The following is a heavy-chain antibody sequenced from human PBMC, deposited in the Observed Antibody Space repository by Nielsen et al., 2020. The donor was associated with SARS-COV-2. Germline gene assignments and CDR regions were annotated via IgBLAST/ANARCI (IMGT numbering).Heavy chain of an antibody. CDR3: ARAGSSSGLGYYYYGMDV. Sequence: WIRQPPGKGLEWVSGINWNGGSTGYADSVKGRFTISRDNSKNTLYLQMNSLRAEDTAVYYCARAGSSSGLGYYYYGMDVWGQGTTVTVSS. J-gene: IGHJ6*02. CDR2: INWNGGST. D-gene: IGHD6-6*01. V-gene: IGHV3-20*03.